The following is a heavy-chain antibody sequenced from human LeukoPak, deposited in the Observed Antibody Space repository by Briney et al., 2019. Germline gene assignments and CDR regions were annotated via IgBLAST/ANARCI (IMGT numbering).Heavy chain of an antibody. J-gene: IGHJ6*02. V-gene: IGHV1-2*06. Sequence: ASVKVSCKASGYTFTGYYMHWVRQAPGQGLEWMGRINPNSGGTNYAQKFQGRVTMTTDTSTSTAYMELRSLRSDDTAVYYCARDPIAVAGMDVWGQGTTVTVSS. D-gene: IGHD6-19*01. CDR2: INPNSGGT. CDR3: ARDPIAVAGMDV. CDR1: GYTFTGYY.